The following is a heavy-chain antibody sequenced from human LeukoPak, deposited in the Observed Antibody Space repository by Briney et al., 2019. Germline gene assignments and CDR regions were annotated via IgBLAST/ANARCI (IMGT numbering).Heavy chain of an antibody. CDR1: GYTFTSYA. Sequence: ASVKVSCKASGYTFTSYAMNWVRQAPGQGLEWMGWINTNTGNPTYAQGFTGRFVFSLDTSVSTAYLQISSLKAEDTAMYYCARLRGRGLRYFDWLLSPGGGYFDYWGQGTLVTVSS. CDR3: ARLRGRGLRYFDWLLSPGGGYFDY. V-gene: IGHV7-4-1*02. CDR2: INTNTGNP. J-gene: IGHJ4*02. D-gene: IGHD3-9*01.